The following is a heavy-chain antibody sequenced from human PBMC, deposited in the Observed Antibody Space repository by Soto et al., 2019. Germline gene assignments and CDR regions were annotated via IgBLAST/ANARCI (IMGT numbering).Heavy chain of an antibody. CDR2: VFYSGST. Sequence: ETLSLTGTISGGSVRITDHFWGWIRQPPGKGLEGIGYVFYSGSTYYSPSLKSRLTISLDVSKNQFSLKLSSVTAADTAVYYCARAETYYDFWTGRHYGMDVWGQGTTVTVSS. V-gene: IGHV4-39*07. CDR3: ARAETYYDFWTGRHYGMDV. J-gene: IGHJ6*02. D-gene: IGHD3-3*01. CDR1: GGSVRITDHF.